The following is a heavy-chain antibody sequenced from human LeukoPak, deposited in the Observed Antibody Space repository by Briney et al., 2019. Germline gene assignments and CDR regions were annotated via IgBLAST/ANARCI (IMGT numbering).Heavy chain of an antibody. CDR2: INPSGGST. CDR3: ARARSGYDILTGYQENYYYYYMDV. J-gene: IGHJ6*03. D-gene: IGHD3-9*01. V-gene: IGHV1-46*01. Sequence: ASVKVSCKASGYTFTSYYMHWVRQAPGQGLEWMGIINPSGGSTSYAQKFQGRVTMTRDMSTSTVYMELSSLRSEDTAVYYCARARSGYDILTGYQENYYYYYMDVWGKGTTVTISS. CDR1: GYTFTSYY.